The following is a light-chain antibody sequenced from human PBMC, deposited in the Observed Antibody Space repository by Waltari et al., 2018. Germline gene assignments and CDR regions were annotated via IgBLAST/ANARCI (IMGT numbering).Light chain of an antibody. CDR3: QQLNSIPYT. J-gene: IGKJ2*01. CDR1: QGISSY. Sequence: DIQLTQSPSFLSASVGDRVTITCRASQGISSYLAWYQQQPGEAPKLLISAASTLQSGVPSRFSGSGSGTEFTLTIRSLQPEDFATYYCQQLNSIPYTFGPGTKLEIK. CDR2: AAS. V-gene: IGKV1-9*01.